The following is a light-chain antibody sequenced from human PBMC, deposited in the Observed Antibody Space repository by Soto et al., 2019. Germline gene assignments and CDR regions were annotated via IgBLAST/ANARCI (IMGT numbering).Light chain of an antibody. CDR3: QQYNNWPSWT. V-gene: IGKV3-15*01. J-gene: IGKJ1*01. CDR2: GAS. Sequence: EIVLTQSPGTLSLSPGASATLLWRESQFVNSRYLAWYQQKPGQAHRLLSYGASTRANGIPARFSGSGSGTEFTLTISSLQSEDFAVYYCQQYNNWPSWTFGQGTKVDIK. CDR1: QFVNSRY.